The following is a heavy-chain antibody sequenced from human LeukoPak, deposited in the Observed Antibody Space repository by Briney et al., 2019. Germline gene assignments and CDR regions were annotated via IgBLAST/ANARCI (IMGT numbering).Heavy chain of an antibody. Sequence: PGGSLRLSCAASGFTVSGSTMDWVRQAPGKGLEWVSSITGDSDYIYYAESVKGRFTISRDNTKNSLSLQMNSLRAEDTAVYYCARLICRGGSCYGKHYFDYWGQGALVTVSS. CDR2: ITGDSDYI. J-gene: IGHJ4*02. V-gene: IGHV3-21*01. CDR3: ARLICRGGSCYGKHYFDY. CDR1: GFTVSGST. D-gene: IGHD2-15*01.